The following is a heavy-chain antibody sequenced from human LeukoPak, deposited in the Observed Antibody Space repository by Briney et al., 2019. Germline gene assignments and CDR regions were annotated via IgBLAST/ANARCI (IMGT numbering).Heavy chain of an antibody. Sequence: PGGSPRLSCAASGLTVSSNCMSWVRQAPGKGLEWVSFIYSGGSTYYTDSVKGRFTISRDNSKNTLYLQMNSLRAEDTAVYYCARRAGDYSHPYDYWGQGILVTVSS. CDR1: GLTVSSNC. J-gene: IGHJ4*02. D-gene: IGHD3-22*01. CDR3: ARRAGDYSHPYDY. CDR2: IYSGGST. V-gene: IGHV3-53*01.